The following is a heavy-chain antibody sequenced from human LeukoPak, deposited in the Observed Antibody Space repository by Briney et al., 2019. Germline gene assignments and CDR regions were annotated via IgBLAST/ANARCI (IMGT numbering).Heavy chain of an antibody. Sequence: GGSLRLSCAASGFTFSTYSMNWVRQAPGKGLEWVSYISSSSSTIYYADSVKGRFTISRDNAKNSLYLQMNSLRAEDTAVYYCARTVLYYYDSSGYTGRGVWFDPWGQGTLVTVSS. J-gene: IGHJ5*02. V-gene: IGHV3-48*01. CDR2: ISSSSSTI. CDR1: GFTFSTYS. CDR3: ARTVLYYYDSSGYTGRGVWFDP. D-gene: IGHD3-22*01.